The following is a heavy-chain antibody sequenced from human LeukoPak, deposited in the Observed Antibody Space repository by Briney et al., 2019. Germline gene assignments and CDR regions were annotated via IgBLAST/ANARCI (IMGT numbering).Heavy chain of an antibody. Sequence: PSETLSLTCTVSGGSISSSSYYRGWIRQPPGKGLEWIGSIYYSGSTYYNPSLKSRVTISVDTSKNQFSLKLSSVTAADTAVYYCARDTSITIFGVVIDDAFDIWGQGTMVTVSS. CDR1: GGSISSSSYY. CDR2: IYYSGST. V-gene: IGHV4-39*02. J-gene: IGHJ3*02. CDR3: ARDTSITIFGVVIDDAFDI. D-gene: IGHD3-3*01.